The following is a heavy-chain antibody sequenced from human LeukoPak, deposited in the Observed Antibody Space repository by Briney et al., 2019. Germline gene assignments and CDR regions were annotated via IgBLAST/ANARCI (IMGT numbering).Heavy chain of an antibody. V-gene: IGHV3-21*06. D-gene: IGHD2-15*01. CDR1: GFTFSTYS. J-gene: IGHJ5*02. CDR2: ISRNSKYI. CDR3: ARDRAPYCSGGTCYLFYWFDP. Sequence: PGGSLRLSCAASGFTFSTYSMNWVRQAPGKGLEWVSSISRNSKYIYYADSVKGRFSISRDNAKNSLYLQMNSLRAEDTAVYYCARDRAPYCSGGTCYLFYWFDPWGQGTLVTVSS.